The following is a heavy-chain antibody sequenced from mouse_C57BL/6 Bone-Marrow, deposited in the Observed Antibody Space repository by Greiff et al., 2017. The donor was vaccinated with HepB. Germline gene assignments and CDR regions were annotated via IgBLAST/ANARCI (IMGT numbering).Heavy chain of an antibody. J-gene: IGHJ4*01. Sequence: QVQLQQPGAELVKPGASVKLSCKASGYTFTSYWMQWVKQRPGQGLEWIGEIDPSDSYTNCNQKFKGKATLTVDTSSSTAYMQLSSLTSEDSAVYYCARGSNYEDYAMDYWGQGTSVTVSS. D-gene: IGHD2-5*01. CDR3: ARGSNYEDYAMDY. V-gene: IGHV1-50*01. CDR2: IDPSDSYT. CDR1: GYTFTSYW.